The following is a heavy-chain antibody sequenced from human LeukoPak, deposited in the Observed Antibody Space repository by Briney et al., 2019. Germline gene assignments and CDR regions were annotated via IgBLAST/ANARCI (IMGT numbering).Heavy chain of an antibody. Sequence: SETLSLTCTVSGGSISSYYWSWIRQPAGKGLEWIGRIYTSGSTNYNPSLKSRVTMSVGTSKNQFSLKLSSVTAADTAVYYCAREDMITFGGVIVTWGQGTLVTVSS. D-gene: IGHD3-16*02. CDR1: GGSISSYY. CDR2: IYTSGST. CDR3: AREDMITFGGVIVT. V-gene: IGHV4-4*07. J-gene: IGHJ5*02.